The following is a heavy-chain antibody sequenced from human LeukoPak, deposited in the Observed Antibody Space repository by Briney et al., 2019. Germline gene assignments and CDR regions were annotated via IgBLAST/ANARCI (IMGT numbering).Heavy chain of an antibody. CDR3: ARVGDFWSGYYAFDI. V-gene: IGHV4-59*10. J-gene: IGHJ3*02. CDR1: GGSFSGYY. D-gene: IGHD3-3*01. Sequence: SETLSLTCAVYGGSFSGYYWSWIRQPAGKGLEWIGRIYTSGSTNYNPSLKSRVTMSVDTSKNQFSLKLSSVTAADTAVYYCARVGDFWSGYYAFDIWGQGTMVTVSS. CDR2: IYTSGST.